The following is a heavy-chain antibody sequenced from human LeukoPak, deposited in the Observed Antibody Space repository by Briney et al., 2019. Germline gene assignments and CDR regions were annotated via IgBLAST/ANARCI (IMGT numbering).Heavy chain of an antibody. CDR3: ARVGVDDSGNIIKYFFDY. J-gene: IGHJ4*02. V-gene: IGHV4-34*01. D-gene: IGHD4-23*01. CDR1: GGSFSGYY. Sequence: NSSETLSLTCAVYGGSFSGYYWSWIRQPPGKGLEWIGEINHSGSTNYNPSLKSRVTISVDTSKNQFSLKLSPVTAADAAVYYCARVGVDDSGNIIKYFFDYWGQGTLVTVSS. CDR2: INHSGST.